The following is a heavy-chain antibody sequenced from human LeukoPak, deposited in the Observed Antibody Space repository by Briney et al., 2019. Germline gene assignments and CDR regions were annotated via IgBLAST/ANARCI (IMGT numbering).Heavy chain of an antibody. V-gene: IGHV3-53*01. Sequence: GGSLRLSCAASGFDVSSNYMSWVRQAPGKGLEWASIIYSGGSTYYADSVKGRFSISRDNSKNTLYLQMNGLRAEDTAVYYCASGLRGVWIQLSGPDYWGQGTLVTVSS. J-gene: IGHJ4*02. CDR3: ASGLRGVWIQLSGPDY. CDR2: IYSGGST. D-gene: IGHD5-18*01. CDR1: GFDVSSNY.